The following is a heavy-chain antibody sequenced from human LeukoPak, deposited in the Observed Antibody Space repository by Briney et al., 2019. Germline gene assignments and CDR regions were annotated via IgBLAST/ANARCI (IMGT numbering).Heavy chain of an antibody. V-gene: IGHV3-72*01. J-gene: IGHJ4*02. Sequence: GGSLRLSCAASGFTFSDHYMDWVRQAPGKGLEWVARTRNKANSYTTEYAASVEGRFTISRDDSKNSLYLQMNSLKTEDTAVYYCARTPTPFVKSSGYYFDYWGQGTLVTVSS. CDR1: GFTFSDHY. CDR2: TRNKANSYTT. CDR3: ARTPTPFVKSSGYYFDY. D-gene: IGHD3-22*01.